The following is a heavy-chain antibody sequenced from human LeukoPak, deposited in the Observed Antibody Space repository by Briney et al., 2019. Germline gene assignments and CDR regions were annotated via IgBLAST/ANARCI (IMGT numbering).Heavy chain of an antibody. J-gene: IGHJ4*02. Sequence: SETLSLTCAVYGGSFSGYYWSWIRQPPGKGLEWIGEINHSGSTNYNPSLKSRVTISVDTSKNQFSLKLSSMTAADTAVYYCARGLRLSFYYDSSGYYLDYWGQGTLVTVSS. CDR2: INHSGST. CDR1: GGSFSGYY. V-gene: IGHV4-34*01. D-gene: IGHD3-22*01. CDR3: ARGLRLSFYYDSSGYYLDY.